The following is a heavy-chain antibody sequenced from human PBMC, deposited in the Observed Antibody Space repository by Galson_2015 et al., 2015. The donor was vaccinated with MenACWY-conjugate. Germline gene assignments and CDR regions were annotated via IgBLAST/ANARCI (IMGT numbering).Heavy chain of an antibody. CDR3: AKGANYYDSSGKRYDAFDI. D-gene: IGHD3-22*01. Sequence: CAASGFTFSKCVMSWVRQAPGKGLEWVSGISGSGGDIDYADSVKGRFTISRDNSKNTVYLQMNSLRAEDTAVYHCAKGANYYDSSGKRYDAFDIWGQGTMVTVSS. J-gene: IGHJ3*02. V-gene: IGHV3-23*01. CDR2: ISGSGGDI. CDR1: GFTFSKCV.